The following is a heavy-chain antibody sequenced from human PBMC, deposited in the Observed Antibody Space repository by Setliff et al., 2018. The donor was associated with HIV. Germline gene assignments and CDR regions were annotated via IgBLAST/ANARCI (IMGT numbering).Heavy chain of an antibody. D-gene: IGHD2-15*01. CDR3: AKGSCTGGSCVHFDY. CDR2: IDLDGGNI. CDR1: GFTFEDYA. V-gene: IGHV3-9*03. J-gene: IGHJ4*02. Sequence: PGGSLRLSCVAAGFTFEDYAMHWVRQVPGQGLEWVSGIDLDGGNIDYADSVKGRFSISRDNAKHSVYLQMNSVTTEDMALYYCAKGSCTGGSCVHFDYWGQGALVTVSS.